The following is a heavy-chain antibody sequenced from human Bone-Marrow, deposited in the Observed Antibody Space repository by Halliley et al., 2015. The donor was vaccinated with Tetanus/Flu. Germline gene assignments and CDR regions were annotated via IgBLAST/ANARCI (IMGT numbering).Heavy chain of an antibody. D-gene: IGHD3-10*01. CDR3: ASQIILSVSGSPRGFDI. J-gene: IGHJ3*02. Sequence: SLRLSCAASGFTFSSYSMNWVRQAPGKGLEWVSSISSSSNYIYYADSVKGRFTIARDNAKNSLYLQMSLRAEDTAVYYCASQIILSVSGSPRGFDIWGRGALVTASS. CDR1: GFTFSSYS. V-gene: IGHV3-21*01. CDR2: ISSSSNYI.